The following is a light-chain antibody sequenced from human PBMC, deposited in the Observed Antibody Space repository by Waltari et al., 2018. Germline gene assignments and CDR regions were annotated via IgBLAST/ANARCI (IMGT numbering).Light chain of an antibody. J-gene: IGLJ2*01. CDR2: ESC. CDR3: FSYAESSTPVV. V-gene: IGLV2-23*01. Sequence: YQHPPGKAPKLMIYESCKRPFGVSHRFSGSKSGNTASLTISGLQAEDEADYYCFSYAESSTPVVFGGGTKLTVL.